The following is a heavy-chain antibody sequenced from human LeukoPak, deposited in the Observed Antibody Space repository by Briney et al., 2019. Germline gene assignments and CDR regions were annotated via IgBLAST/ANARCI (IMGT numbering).Heavy chain of an antibody. Sequence: ASVKVSCKVSGYTLTELSMHWVRQAPGKGLEWMGGFDPEDGETIYAQKFQGRVTMTEDTSTDTAYMELSSLRSEDTAVYYCATAGSYDSFLLYYFDYWGQGTLVTVSS. CDR2: FDPEDGET. CDR1: GYTLTELS. J-gene: IGHJ4*02. V-gene: IGHV1-24*01. D-gene: IGHD3-22*01. CDR3: ATAGSYDSFLLYYFDY.